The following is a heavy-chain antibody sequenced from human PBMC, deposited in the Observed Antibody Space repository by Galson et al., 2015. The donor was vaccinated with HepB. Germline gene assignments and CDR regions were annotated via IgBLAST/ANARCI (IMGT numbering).Heavy chain of an antibody. CDR1: GFTFSNYR. CDR3: AIEVSGTFHAFDI. V-gene: IGHV3-48*02. Sequence: SLRLSCAASGFTFSNYRVNWVRQAPAKALEWVSYIDIIDTTRQCSDSVTGRFTISRDNAKKSLFLQMNIFRDEDTAVYYCAIEVSGTFHAFDIWGQGTMVTVSS. D-gene: IGHD2/OR15-2a*01. J-gene: IGHJ3*02. CDR2: IDIIDTTR.